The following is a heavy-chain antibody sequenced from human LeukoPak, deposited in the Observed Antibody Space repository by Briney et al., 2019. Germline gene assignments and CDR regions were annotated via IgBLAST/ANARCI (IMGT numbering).Heavy chain of an antibody. V-gene: IGHV4-38-2*02. D-gene: IGHD4-17*01. Sequence: PETLSLTCTVSGYSISSGYYWGWIRQPPGKGLEWIGSIYHSGSTYYNPSLKSRVTISVDTSKNQFSLKLSSVTAADTAVYYCARGPLGDEFADTFDIWGQGTMVTVSS. CDR3: ARGPLGDEFADTFDI. CDR1: GYSISSGYY. CDR2: IYHSGST. J-gene: IGHJ3*02.